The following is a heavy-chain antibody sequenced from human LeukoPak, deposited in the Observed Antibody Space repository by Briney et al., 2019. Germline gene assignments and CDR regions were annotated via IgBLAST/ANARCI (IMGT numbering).Heavy chain of an antibody. D-gene: IGHD6-19*01. J-gene: IGHJ6*02. CDR1: GFTFSSYA. CDR3: AKDSLYSSGWYLAENYGMDV. CDR2: ISGSGGST. V-gene: IGHV3-23*01. Sequence: EGSLRLSCAASGFTFSSYAMSWVRQAPGKGLEWVSAISGSGGSTYYADSVKGRFTISRDNSKNTLYLQMNSLRAEDTAVYYCAKDSLYSSGWYLAENYGMDVWGQGTTVTVSS.